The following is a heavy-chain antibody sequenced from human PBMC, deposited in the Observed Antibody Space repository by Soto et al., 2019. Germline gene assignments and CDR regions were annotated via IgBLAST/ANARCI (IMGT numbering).Heavy chain of an antibody. D-gene: IGHD5-12*01. V-gene: IGHV3-74*01. CDR1: GFSFSIFW. J-gene: IGHJ4*01. Sequence: EVQLVESGGDLVQPGGSLRLSCAASGFSFSIFWMHWVRQAPGKGLVWVSSINGGGSSADYADSVKGRFTFSRDNAKNTVYLQMNSLRAEDTAVYYCTRGGGYSGYDPFDYWGHGTLVTVSS. CDR2: INGGGSSA. CDR3: TRGGGYSGYDPFDY.